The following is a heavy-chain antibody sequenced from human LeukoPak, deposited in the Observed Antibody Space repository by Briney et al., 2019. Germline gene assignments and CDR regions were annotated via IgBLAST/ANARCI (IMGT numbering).Heavy chain of an antibody. Sequence: GGSLRLSCAASGFTFSSYWMSWVRQAPGKGLEWVANMKQDGSEKYYVDSVKGRFTISRDNARNSLYLQMNSLRAEDTAVYYCARDDKWELLAAFDIWGQGTMVTVSS. CDR2: MKQDGSEK. D-gene: IGHD1-26*01. V-gene: IGHV3-7*01. CDR3: ARDDKWELLAAFDI. J-gene: IGHJ3*02. CDR1: GFTFSSYW.